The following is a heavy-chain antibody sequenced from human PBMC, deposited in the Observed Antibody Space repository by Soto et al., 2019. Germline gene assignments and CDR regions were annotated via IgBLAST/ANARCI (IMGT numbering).Heavy chain of an antibody. D-gene: IGHD3-10*01. CDR2: IYYSGST. V-gene: IGHV4-59*01. J-gene: IGHJ6*02. Sequence: SETLSLTCTVSGGSISSYYWNWIRQPPGKGLEWIGYIYYSGSTNYNPSLKSRVTISVDTSKNQFSLKLSSVTAADTAVYYCARVIMGFRGGGHVHVWGQGTTVTVSS. CDR1: GGSISSYY. CDR3: ARVIMGFRGGGHVHV.